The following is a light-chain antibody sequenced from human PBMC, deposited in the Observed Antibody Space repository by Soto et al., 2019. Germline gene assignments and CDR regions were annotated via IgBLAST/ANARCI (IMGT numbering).Light chain of an antibody. CDR1: NSDIGAFNY. Sequence: QSALTQPASVSGSLGQSVTISCTGTNSDIGAFNYVSWYQHHPGNAPKLIIYDVNKRPSGVPDRFSGSKSGNTASLTVSGLQTEDEGDYYCSSYGGSNNYVLFGGGTKLTVL. CDR3: SSYGGSNNYVL. J-gene: IGLJ2*01. V-gene: IGLV2-8*01. CDR2: DVN.